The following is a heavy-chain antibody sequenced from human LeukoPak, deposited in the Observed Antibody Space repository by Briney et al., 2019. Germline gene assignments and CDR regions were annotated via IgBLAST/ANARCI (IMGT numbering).Heavy chain of an antibody. Sequence: GGSLRLSCAASGFTFSSYGMHWVRQAPGKGLEWVAVIWYDGSNKYYADSVKGRFTISRDNSKNTLYLQMNSLRAEDTAVYYCARGLGQLPDDYWGQGTLVTVSS. V-gene: IGHV3-33*01. J-gene: IGHJ4*02. CDR3: ARGLGQLPDDY. CDR1: GFTFSSYG. CDR2: IWYDGSNK. D-gene: IGHD2-2*01.